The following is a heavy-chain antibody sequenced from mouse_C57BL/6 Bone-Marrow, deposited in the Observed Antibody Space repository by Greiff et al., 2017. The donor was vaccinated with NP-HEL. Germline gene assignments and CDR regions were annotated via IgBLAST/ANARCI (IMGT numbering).Heavy chain of an antibody. CDR3: ARGGGIFYYGSSDRFAY. V-gene: IGHV1-36*01. Sequence: VQLKESGPVLVKPGPSVKISCKASGFTFTDYYMHWVKQSHGKSLEWIGLVYPYNGGTSYNQKFKGKATLTVDTSSSTAYMELNSLTSEDSAVYYCARGGGIFYYGSSDRFAYWGQGTLVTVSA. CDR2: VYPYNGGT. D-gene: IGHD1-1*01. J-gene: IGHJ3*01. CDR1: GFTFTDYY.